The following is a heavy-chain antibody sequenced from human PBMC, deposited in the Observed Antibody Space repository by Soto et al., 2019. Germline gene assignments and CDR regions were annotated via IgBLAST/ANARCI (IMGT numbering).Heavy chain of an antibody. Sequence: PSETLSLTCAVSGCSISSSNWWSWVRPPPGKGLEWIGEINHSGSTNYNPSLKSRVTISVDTSKNQFSLKLSSVTAADTAVYYCARFRKYYYDSSGYYKSHYYYGMDVWGQGTTVTVSS. V-gene: IGHV4-4*02. CDR1: GCSISSSNW. CDR3: ARFRKYYYDSSGYYKSHYYYGMDV. D-gene: IGHD3-22*01. J-gene: IGHJ6*02. CDR2: INHSGST.